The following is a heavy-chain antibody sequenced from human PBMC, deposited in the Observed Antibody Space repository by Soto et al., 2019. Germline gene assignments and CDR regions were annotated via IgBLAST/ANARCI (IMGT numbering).Heavy chain of an antibody. CDR1: GFTFSSYS. Sequence: GGSLRLSCAASGFTFSSYSLNWVRQAPGKGLEWVSSISSSSSYIHYADSVKGRFTISRDNAKNSLYLQMNSLRAEDTAVYYCARGEGVAFPFDYWGQGTLVTVSS. J-gene: IGHJ4*02. CDR2: ISSSSSYI. CDR3: ARGEGVAFPFDY. V-gene: IGHV3-21*01. D-gene: IGHD3-3*01.